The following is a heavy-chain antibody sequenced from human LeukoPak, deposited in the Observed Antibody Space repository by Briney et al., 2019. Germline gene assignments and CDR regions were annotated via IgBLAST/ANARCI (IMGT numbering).Heavy chain of an antibody. V-gene: IGHV3-7*01. J-gene: IGHJ4*02. CDR3: ARGPYYYDSSGYSLLGY. Sequence: GGSLRLSCAASGFTFSSYWMSWVRQAPGKGLEWVANIKQDGSEKYYVDSVKGRFTISRDNAKNSLYLQVNSLSAEDTAVYYCARGPYYYDSSGYSLLGYWGQGTLVTVSS. D-gene: IGHD3-22*01. CDR2: IKQDGSEK. CDR1: GFTFSSYW.